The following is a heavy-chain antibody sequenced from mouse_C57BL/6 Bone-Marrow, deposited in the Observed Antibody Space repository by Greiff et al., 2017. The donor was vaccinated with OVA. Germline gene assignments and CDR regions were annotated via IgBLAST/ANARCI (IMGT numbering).Heavy chain of an antibody. CDR2: IIPSNGGT. D-gene: IGHD1-1*01. CDR1: GYTFTSYW. V-gene: IGHV1-53*01. J-gene: IGHJ1*03. Sequence: QVQLQQSGTELMKPGASVKLSCKASGYTFTSYWMQWVKQRPGQGLEWIGNIIPSNGGTNYNEKFKGKATLTADKSSSTAYMQLSSLTSEDSAVCDCAVLLRSWYFDVWGTGTTVTVSS. CDR3: AVLLRSWYFDV.